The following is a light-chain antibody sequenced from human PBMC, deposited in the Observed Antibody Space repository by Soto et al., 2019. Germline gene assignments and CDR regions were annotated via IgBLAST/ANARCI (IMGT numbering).Light chain of an antibody. Sequence: DIQLTQSPSTLSASVGDRVTITCRASQSISSWLAWYQQKPGKAPKLLIYKASSLESGVPSRFSGSGSGTECTITISSLQPDDFATYSWQQYNNYRRTLGQGTKVEI. CDR2: KAS. V-gene: IGKV1-5*03. CDR3: QQYNNYRRT. CDR1: QSISSW. J-gene: IGKJ1*01.